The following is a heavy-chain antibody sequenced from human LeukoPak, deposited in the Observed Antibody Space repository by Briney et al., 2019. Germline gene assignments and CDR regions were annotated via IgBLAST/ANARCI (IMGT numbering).Heavy chain of an antibody. Sequence: PSETLSLTCTVSDGSISSSSYYWGWIRQPPGKGLEWIGNIYYSGSTYYNPSLKSRVTISEDTSKNQFSLKLSSVTAADTAVYYCARRSSSWYSKIDSWGQGTLVTVSS. CDR3: ARRSSSWYSKIDS. CDR2: IYYSGST. CDR1: DGSISSSSYY. J-gene: IGHJ4*02. V-gene: IGHV4-39*01. D-gene: IGHD6-13*01.